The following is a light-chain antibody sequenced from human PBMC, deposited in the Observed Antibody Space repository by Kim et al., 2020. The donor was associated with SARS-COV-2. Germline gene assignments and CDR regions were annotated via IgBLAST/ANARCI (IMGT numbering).Light chain of an antibody. V-gene: IGKV3-11*01. CDR1: ESVSSL. CDR2: DTS. Sequence: LSEGERPALAGRASESVSSLLTWSRQKPDHATKRLIYDTSYKAPGMPSRFSGSRSETEFTLTISSMEPNDYAIYYCQQRSSWPLTFGGGTKVYIK. J-gene: IGKJ4*01. CDR3: QQRSSWPLT.